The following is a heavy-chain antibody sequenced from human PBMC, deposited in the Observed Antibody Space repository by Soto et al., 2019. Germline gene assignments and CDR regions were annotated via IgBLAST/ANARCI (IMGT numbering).Heavy chain of an antibody. CDR3: AKTRLYDSPDPHRDALDV. J-gene: IGHJ3*01. D-gene: IGHD3-22*01. V-gene: IGHV3-23*01. Sequence: PGGSLRLSCVASGLTFRSYVMNWVRQAPGKGLEWVSGISGSGDTTHYADSVKGRFTISRDNSKNTVFLQMKSLRAEDTAVYYCAKTRLYDSPDPHRDALDVWGQRTRVTVSS. CDR1: GLTFRSYV. CDR2: ISGSGDTT.